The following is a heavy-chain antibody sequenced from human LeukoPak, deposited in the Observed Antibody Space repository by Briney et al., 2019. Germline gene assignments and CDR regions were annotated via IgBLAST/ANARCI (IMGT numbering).Heavy chain of an antibody. CDR3: AKSYGWLPGGM. D-gene: IGHD5-12*01. CDR1: VFTFSNYY. CDR2: ISSTSSYT. Sequence: GGSLRLSCAASVFTFSNYYMSWVRQAPGKGLEWVSYISSTSSYTNYADSVKGRFTISRDHAKNSLHLQMNSLRAEDTAVYYCAKSYGWLPGGMWGQGTLVTVSS. V-gene: IGHV3-11*03. J-gene: IGHJ4*02.